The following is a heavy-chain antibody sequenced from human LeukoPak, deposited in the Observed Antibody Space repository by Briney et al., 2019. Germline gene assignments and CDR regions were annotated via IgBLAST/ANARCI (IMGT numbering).Heavy chain of an antibody. V-gene: IGHV4-34*01. J-gene: IGHJ3*02. Sequence: SETLSLTCAVYGGSFSGYYWSWIRQPPGKGLEWIGEINHSGSTNYNPSLKSRVTISVDTSKNQFSLKLSSVTAADTAVYYCARRVNRRRAFDILGQGTMVTVSS. D-gene: IGHD3-22*01. CDR2: INHSGST. CDR3: ARRVNRRRAFDI. CDR1: GGSFSGYY.